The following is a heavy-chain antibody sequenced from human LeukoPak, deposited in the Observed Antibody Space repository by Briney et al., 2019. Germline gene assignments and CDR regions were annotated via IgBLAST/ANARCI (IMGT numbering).Heavy chain of an antibody. CDR1: GYTFTGYY. Sequence: ASVKVSCEASGYTFTGYYMHWVRQAPGQGLEWMGWINPNSGGTNYAQKFQGRVTMTRDTSISTAYMELSRLRSEDTAVYFCASAPRYSSSWPNNWFDPWGQGTLVTVSS. CDR2: INPNSGGT. D-gene: IGHD6-13*01. V-gene: IGHV1-2*02. CDR3: ASAPRYSSSWPNNWFDP. J-gene: IGHJ5*02.